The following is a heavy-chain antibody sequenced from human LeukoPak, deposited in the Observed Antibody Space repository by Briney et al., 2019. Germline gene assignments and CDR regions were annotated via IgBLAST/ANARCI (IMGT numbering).Heavy chain of an antibody. J-gene: IGHJ4*02. CDR1: GYTLTELS. CDR3: ATYGPPALGPQTQLYYFDY. Sequence: ASVKVSCKVSGYTLTELSMHWVRQAPGKGLEWMGGFDPGDGETIYAQKFQGRVTMTEDTSTDTAYMELSSLRSEDTAVYYCATYGPPALGPQTQLYYFDYWGQGTLVTVSS. V-gene: IGHV1-24*01. CDR2: FDPGDGET. D-gene: IGHD3-10*01.